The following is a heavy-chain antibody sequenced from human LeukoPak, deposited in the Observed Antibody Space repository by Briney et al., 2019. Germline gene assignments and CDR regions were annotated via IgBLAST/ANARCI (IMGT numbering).Heavy chain of an antibody. CDR3: ARGRIAAGTVGVVSAF. D-gene: IGHD6-13*01. CDR2: ISAYNGNT. V-gene: IGHV1-18*01. CDR1: GYTFTSYG. J-gene: IGHJ4*02. Sequence: ASVKVSCKASGYTFTSYGISWVRQAPGQGLEWMGCISAYNGNTNYAQKLQGRVTMTTDTSTSTAYMELRSLRSDDTAVYYCARGRIAAGTVGVVSAFWGQGTLVTVSS.